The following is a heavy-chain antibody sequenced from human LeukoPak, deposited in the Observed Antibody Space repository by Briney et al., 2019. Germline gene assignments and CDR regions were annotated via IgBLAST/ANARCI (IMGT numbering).Heavy chain of an antibody. V-gene: IGHV3-48*01. Sequence: PGGSLRLSCAGSGFSFSSYGMNWVRQAPGKGLEWVSYISISSSTIYYADSVKGRFTISRDNAKNSLYLQMNSLRGEDTAVYYCARDEEGMGYFDYWGQGTLVTVSS. CDR2: ISISSSTI. J-gene: IGHJ4*02. CDR3: ARDEEGMGYFDY. CDR1: GFSFSSYG. D-gene: IGHD3-10*01.